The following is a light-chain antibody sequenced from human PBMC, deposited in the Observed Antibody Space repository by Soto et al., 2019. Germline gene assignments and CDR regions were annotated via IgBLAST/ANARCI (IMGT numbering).Light chain of an antibody. CDR3: QQYCSSGT. CDR1: QSVSNNY. CDR2: GAS. Sequence: IVLTQSPGTLSLSPGERATLSCRASQSVSNNYLAWYQQKPGQAPRLLIDGASNRATGIPDRFSGSGSGTDFTLTISRLEPEDFAVYYCQQYCSSGTFGQGTKVDIK. V-gene: IGKV3-20*01. J-gene: IGKJ1*01.